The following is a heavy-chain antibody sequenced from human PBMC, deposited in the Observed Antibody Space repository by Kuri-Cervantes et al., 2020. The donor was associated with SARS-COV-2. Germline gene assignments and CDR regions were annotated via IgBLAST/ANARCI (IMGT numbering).Heavy chain of an antibody. J-gene: IGHJ4*02. CDR2: IYSGGST. Sequence: GGSLRLSCAASGFTVSSNYMSWVRQAPGKGLEWVSVIYSGGSTYYADSVKGRFTISRDNSKNTLYLQMNSLRAEDTAVYYCARDASVRFGEVYFDYWGQGTLVTDSS. CDR3: ARDASVRFGEVYFDY. D-gene: IGHD3-10*01. V-gene: IGHV3-66*02. CDR1: GFTVSSNY.